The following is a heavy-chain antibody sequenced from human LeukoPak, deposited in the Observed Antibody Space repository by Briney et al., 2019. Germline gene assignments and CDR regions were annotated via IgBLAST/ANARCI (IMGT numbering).Heavy chain of an antibody. CDR2: INQDGSEK. CDR3: AREGDVVVPAASTDY. J-gene: IGHJ4*02. Sequence: GGSLRLSCAASGFTFSIYWMNWVRQAPGKGLEWVASINQDGSEKYYVDSVKGRFTISRDNAKNSLYLQMNSLRAEDTAVYYCAREGDVVVPAASTDYWGQGTLVTVSS. CDR1: GFTFSIYW. D-gene: IGHD2-2*01. V-gene: IGHV3-7*01.